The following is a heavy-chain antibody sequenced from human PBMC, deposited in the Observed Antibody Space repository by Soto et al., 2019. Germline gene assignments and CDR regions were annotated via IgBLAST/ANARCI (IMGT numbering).Heavy chain of an antibody. V-gene: IGHV3-23*01. Sequence: GSLRLSFAVSGFTFGDYAMTWVRRVPGAGLEWVSPMSGGCDTRYYTGSVMGLFTISRDNSKNTLYLEISSLRAEDTAVYHCARVAKYSWYLDYWGLGTLVTVSS. J-gene: IGHJ4*02. CDR1: GFTFGDYA. CDR2: MSGGCDTR. D-gene: IGHD4-4*01. CDR3: ARVAKYSWYLDY.